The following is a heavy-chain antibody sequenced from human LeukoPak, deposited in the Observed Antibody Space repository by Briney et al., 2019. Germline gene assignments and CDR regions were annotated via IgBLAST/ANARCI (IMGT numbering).Heavy chain of an antibody. D-gene: IGHD3-22*01. CDR1: GCSISSYH. CDR2: IYTSGST. J-gene: IGHJ4*02. V-gene: IGHV4-4*07. Sequence: PSETLSLTCTVSGCSISSYHWSWIRQPPGKGLEWIGRIYTSGSTNHNPSRKSRVTMSVDTSKNQFSLKLSSVTAADTAVYYCARGSGSSGYYPMYYFDYWGQGTLVTVSS. CDR3: ARGSGSSGYYPMYYFDY.